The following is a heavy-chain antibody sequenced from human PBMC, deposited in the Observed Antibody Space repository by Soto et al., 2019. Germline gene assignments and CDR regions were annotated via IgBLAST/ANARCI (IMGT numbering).Heavy chain of an antibody. CDR3: AKDIGVSGSSASIEASFDY. D-gene: IGHD6-6*01. CDR1: GFTFSSYG. J-gene: IGHJ4*02. CDR2: ISYDGSNK. V-gene: IGHV3-30*18. Sequence: QMQLVESGGGVVQPGRSLRLSCAASGFTFSSYGMHWVRQAPGKGLEWVAVISYDGSNKYYADSVKGRFTISRDNSKNTLYLQMNSLRAEDTAVYYCAKDIGVSGSSASIEASFDYWGQGTLVTVSS.